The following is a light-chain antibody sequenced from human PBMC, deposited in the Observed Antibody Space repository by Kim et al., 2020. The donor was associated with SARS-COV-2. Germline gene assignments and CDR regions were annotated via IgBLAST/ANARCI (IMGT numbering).Light chain of an antibody. CDR1: QSVSSSY. J-gene: IGKJ2*02. CDR3: QQYGSSPRGT. CDR2: GAS. Sequence: SPWERATLSCRASQSVSSSYLAWYQQKPGQAPRLLIYGASSRATGIPDRFSGSGSGTDFTLTISRLEPEDFAVYYCQQYGSSPRGTFGQGTKLEI. V-gene: IGKV3-20*01.